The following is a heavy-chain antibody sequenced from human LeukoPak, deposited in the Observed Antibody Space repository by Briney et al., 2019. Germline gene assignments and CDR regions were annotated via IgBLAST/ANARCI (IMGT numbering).Heavy chain of an antibody. V-gene: IGHV3-33*01. J-gene: IGHJ6*02. CDR1: GFTFSSYG. CDR3: ARDRDYGSGSYYNVALYYYGMDV. CDR2: IWYDGSNK. D-gene: IGHD3-10*01. Sequence: GGSLRLSCAASGFTFSSYGMHWVRQAPGKGLEWVAVIWYDGSNKYYADSVKGRFTISRDNSKNTLYLQMNSLRAEDTAVYYCARDRDYGSGSYYNVALYYYGMDVWGQGTTVTVSS.